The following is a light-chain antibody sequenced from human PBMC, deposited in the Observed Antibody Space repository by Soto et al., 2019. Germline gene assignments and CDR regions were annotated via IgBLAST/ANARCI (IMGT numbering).Light chain of an antibody. J-gene: IGLJ3*02. CDR3: TSYTSSTTWV. CDR2: DVS. V-gene: IGLV2-14*03. Sequence: QSALTQPASVSGSPGQSITVYCTGTSSDIGASNYVSWYQQHPGKAPKLIISDVSNRPSGVSNRFSGSKSGSTASLTISGLQAEDEADYYCTSYTSSTTWVFGGGTKLTVL. CDR1: SSDIGASNY.